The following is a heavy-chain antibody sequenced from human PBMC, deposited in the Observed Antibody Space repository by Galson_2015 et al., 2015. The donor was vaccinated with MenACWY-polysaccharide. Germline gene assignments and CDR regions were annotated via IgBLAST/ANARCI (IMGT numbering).Heavy chain of an antibody. CDR2: IGGSGGFT. Sequence: SLRFSCAASGFTFSTYAMGWVRQAPGKGLEWVSAIGGSGGFTYYTDSVKGRFTISRDNSKNTLYLQMNSLRAEDTAVYYCAKGLSGWYLASWFDPWGQGTLVTVSS. CDR1: GFTFSTYA. D-gene: IGHD6-19*01. CDR3: AKGLSGWYLASWFDP. J-gene: IGHJ5*02. V-gene: IGHV3-23*01.